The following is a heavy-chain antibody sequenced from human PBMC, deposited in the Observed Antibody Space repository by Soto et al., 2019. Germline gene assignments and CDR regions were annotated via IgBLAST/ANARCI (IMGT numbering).Heavy chain of an antibody. Sequence: EVQLVESGGGLVQPGGSLRLSCAASGFTFSSYAMHWVRQAPGKGLEYVSAISSNGGSTYYANSVKGRFTISRDNSKNTLYLQMGSLRAEHMAVYYCARAYKGGSSSSYFDYWGQGTLVTVSS. CDR3: ARAYKGGSSSSYFDY. D-gene: IGHD6-6*01. CDR2: ISSNGGST. CDR1: GFTFSSYA. J-gene: IGHJ4*02. V-gene: IGHV3-64*01.